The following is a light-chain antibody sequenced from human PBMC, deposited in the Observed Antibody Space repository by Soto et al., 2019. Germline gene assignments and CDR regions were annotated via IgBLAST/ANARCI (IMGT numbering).Light chain of an antibody. J-gene: IGKJ2*01. CDR1: QSITRW. Sequence: DIPMTQSPSTLTASVGDRVTITGRASQSITRWLDWYQHKPGKAPKILISDSSNLKRGVPSRFSGSGSGTEFTLTISSLQPDDFANYFCQQYNAYPFTFGHGTKLDI. CDR3: QQYNAYPFT. CDR2: DSS. V-gene: IGKV1-5*01.